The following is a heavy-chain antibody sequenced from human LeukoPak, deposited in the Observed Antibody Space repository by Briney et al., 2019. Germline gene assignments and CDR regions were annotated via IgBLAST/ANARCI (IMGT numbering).Heavy chain of an antibody. Sequence: GGSLRLSCAASGFTFSSYSMNWVRQAPGKGLEWVSSISSSSSYIYYADSVKGRFTISRDNAKNSLYLQMNSLRAEDTAVYYCARDLMRFLEWVNWGQGTLVTVSS. V-gene: IGHV3-21*01. CDR1: GFTFSSYS. D-gene: IGHD3-3*01. J-gene: IGHJ4*02. CDR3: ARDLMRFLEWVN. CDR2: ISSSSSYI.